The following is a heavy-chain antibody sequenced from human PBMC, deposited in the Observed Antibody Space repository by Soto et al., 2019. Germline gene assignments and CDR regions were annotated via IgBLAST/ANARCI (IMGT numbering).Heavy chain of an antibody. CDR3: ARLMRVPEWLVGGYYYYYGMDV. CDR1: GYSFTSYW. D-gene: IGHD6-19*01. J-gene: IGHJ6*02. Sequence: PGESLKISCKGSGYSFTSYWISRVRQMPGKGLEWMGRIDPSDSYTNYSPSFQGHVTISADKSISTAYLQWSSLKASDTAMYYCARLMRVPEWLVGGYYYYYGMDVWGQGTTVTVSS. V-gene: IGHV5-10-1*01. CDR2: IDPSDSYT.